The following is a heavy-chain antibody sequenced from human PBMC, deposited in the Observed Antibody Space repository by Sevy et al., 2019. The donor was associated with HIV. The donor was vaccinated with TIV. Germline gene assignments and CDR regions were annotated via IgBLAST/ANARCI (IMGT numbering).Heavy chain of an antibody. Sequence: GGSLRLSCEASGFDFSSHWMQWVRQAPGKGLVWVSRMNTDGSSTNYADSVKGRFTISRDNAKNTLYLEMNNLRDEDTALYYCATPRFDFWGPRTLVTVSS. J-gene: IGHJ4*02. CDR2: MNTDGSST. CDR3: ATPRFDF. CDR1: GFDFSSHW. V-gene: IGHV3-74*01.